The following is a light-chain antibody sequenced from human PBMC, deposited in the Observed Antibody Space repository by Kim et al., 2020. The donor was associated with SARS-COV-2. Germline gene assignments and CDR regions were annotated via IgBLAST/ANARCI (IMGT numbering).Light chain of an antibody. J-gene: IGKJ2*01. CDR3: QQYSNWPYT. CDR2: AAS. CDR1: QSVSNN. V-gene: IGKV3-15*01. Sequence: SVYPGEGATLSCRASQSVSNNLAWYQQKPGQPPRLLMYAASTRATGIPARFSGSGSGTEFTLTISSLQSEDFAVYYCQQYSNWPYTFGQGTKLEI.